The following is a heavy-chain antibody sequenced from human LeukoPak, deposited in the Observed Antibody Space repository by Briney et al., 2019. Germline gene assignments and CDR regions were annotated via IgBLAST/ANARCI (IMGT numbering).Heavy chain of an antibody. D-gene: IGHD2-2*01. CDR3: VVPAAHSNWFDP. V-gene: IGHV4-34*01. CDR2: INHGGST. Sequence: SETLSLTCAVYGGSFSGYYWSWIRQPPGKGLEWIGEINHGGSTNYNPSLKSRVTISVDTSKNQFSLKLSSVTAADTAVYYCVVPAAHSNWFDPWGQGTLVTVSS. J-gene: IGHJ5*02. CDR1: GGSFSGYY.